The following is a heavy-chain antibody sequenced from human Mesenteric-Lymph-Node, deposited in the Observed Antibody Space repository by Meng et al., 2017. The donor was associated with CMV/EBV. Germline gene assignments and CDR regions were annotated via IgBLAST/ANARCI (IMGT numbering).Heavy chain of an antibody. D-gene: IGHD5-18*01. CDR3: AKDRGYSYGYYDY. CDR1: GFTFDDYT. Sequence: LKISCAASGFTFDDYTMHWVRQAPGKGLEWVSLISWDGGSTYYADSVKGRFTISRDNSKNSLYLQMNSLRTEDTALYYCAKDRGYSYGYYDYWGQGTLVTVSS. V-gene: IGHV3-43*01. J-gene: IGHJ4*02. CDR2: ISWDGGST.